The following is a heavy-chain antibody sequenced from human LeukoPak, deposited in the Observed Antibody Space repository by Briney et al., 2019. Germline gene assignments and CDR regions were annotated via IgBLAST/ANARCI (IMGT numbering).Heavy chain of an antibody. CDR3: TTDLYDYVWGTRYYFDY. CDR2: IKSETDGGTT. J-gene: IGHJ4*02. CDR1: GFTFSNAW. D-gene: IGHD3-16*01. V-gene: IGHV3-15*01. Sequence: GGSLRLSCAASGFTFSNAWMSWVRQAPGKGLEWVSRIKSETDGGTTDYAAPVKGRFTISRDDSKNTLYLQMNSLKTEDTAVYYCTTDLYDYVWGTRYYFDYWGQGTLVTVSS.